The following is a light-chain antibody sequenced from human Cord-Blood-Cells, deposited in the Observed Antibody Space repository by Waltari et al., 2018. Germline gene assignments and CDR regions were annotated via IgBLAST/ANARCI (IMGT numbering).Light chain of an antibody. CDR3: SSYTSSSTVV. CDR2: DVS. CDR1: SSDVGGYNY. J-gene: IGLJ2*01. V-gene: IGLV2-14*01. Sequence: QSAPTQPASVSGSPGQSITISCTGTSSDVGGYNYVSWYQQHPGKAPKLMIYDVSNRPSGVSNRFSGSKSGNTASLTISGLQAEDEADYYCSSYTSSSTVVCGGGTKLTVL.